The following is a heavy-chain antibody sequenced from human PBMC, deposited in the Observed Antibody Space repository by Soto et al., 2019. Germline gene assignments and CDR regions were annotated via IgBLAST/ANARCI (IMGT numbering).Heavy chain of an antibody. CDR3: ARDVGYCSGGSCYSHYFDY. CDR2: ISSSSSTI. J-gene: IGHJ4*02. Sequence: ESGGGLVPPGGSLRLSCAASGFTFSSYSMNWVRQAPGKGLEWVSYISSSSSTIYYADSVKGRFTISRDNAKNSLYLQMNSLRAEDTAVYYCARDVGYCSGGSCYSHYFDYWGQGTLVTVSS. CDR1: GFTFSSYS. V-gene: IGHV3-48*01. D-gene: IGHD2-15*01.